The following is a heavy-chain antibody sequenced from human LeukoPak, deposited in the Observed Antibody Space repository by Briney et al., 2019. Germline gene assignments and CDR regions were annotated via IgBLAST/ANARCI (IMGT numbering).Heavy chain of an antibody. Sequence: GGSLRLSCAASGFTLSSYWMSWVRQAPGKGLEWVANIRQDGSEKYYVDSVKGRFTISRDNAKNSLYLQMNSLRAEDTAVYYCARVPKRGSFWDYWGQGTLVTASS. V-gene: IGHV3-7*01. J-gene: IGHJ4*02. D-gene: IGHD1-26*01. CDR1: GFTLSSYW. CDR3: ARVPKRGSFWDY. CDR2: IRQDGSEK.